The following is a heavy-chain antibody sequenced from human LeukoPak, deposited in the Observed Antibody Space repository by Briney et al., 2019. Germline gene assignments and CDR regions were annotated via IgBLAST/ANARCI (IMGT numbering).Heavy chain of an antibody. CDR2: ISASGGST. Sequence: GGSLRLSCAASGFAFKTYAMSWVRQAPGKGLEWVSDISASGGSTYYADSVEGRFTISRDNSKNTLYLQMNSLRAEDTAVYYCAKDRTTVVTKYNFDYWGQGTLVTVSS. V-gene: IGHV3-23*01. D-gene: IGHD4-23*01. CDR3: AKDRTTVVTKYNFDY. J-gene: IGHJ4*02. CDR1: GFAFKTYA.